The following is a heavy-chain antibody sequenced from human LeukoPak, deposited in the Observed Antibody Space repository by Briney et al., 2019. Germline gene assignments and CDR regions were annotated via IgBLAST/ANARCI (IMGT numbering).Heavy chain of an antibody. CDR1: GGSISSYY. Sequence: PSETLSLTCTVSGGSISSYYWSWIRQPPGKGLEWIGYIYYSGSTNYNPSLKSRVSISVDTSKNQFSLKLTSVTAADTAVYYCARQLGDCSSASCYGGHEYWGQGTLVTVSS. D-gene: IGHD2-2*01. CDR3: ARQLGDCSSASCYGGHEY. J-gene: IGHJ4*02. CDR2: IYYSGST. V-gene: IGHV4-59*08.